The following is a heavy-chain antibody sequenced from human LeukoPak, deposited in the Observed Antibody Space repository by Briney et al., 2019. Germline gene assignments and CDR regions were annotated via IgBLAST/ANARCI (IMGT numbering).Heavy chain of an antibody. J-gene: IGHJ5*02. CDR1: GGSISSSNW. V-gene: IGHV4-4*02. Sequence: SETLSLTCAVSGGSISSSNWWSWVRQPPGKGLEWIGEIYHSGSTYYNPSLKSRVTISVDTSKNQFSLKLSSVTAADTAVYYCARDPYSSGWYDWFDPWGQGTLVTVSS. D-gene: IGHD6-19*01. CDR2: IYHSGST. CDR3: ARDPYSSGWYDWFDP.